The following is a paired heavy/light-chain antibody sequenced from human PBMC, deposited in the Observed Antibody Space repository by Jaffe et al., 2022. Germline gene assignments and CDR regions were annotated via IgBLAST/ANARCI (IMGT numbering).Light chain of an antibody. J-gene: IGLJ1*01. Sequence: QSVLTQPPSASGTPGQRVTISCSGSSSNIGSNYVYWYQQLPGTAPKLLIYRNNQRPSGVPDRFSGSKSGTSASLAISGLRSEDEADYYCAAWDDSLSAFYVFGTGTKVTVL. CDR1: SSNIGSNY. CDR3: AAWDDSLSAFYV. CDR2: RNN. V-gene: IGLV1-47*01.
Heavy chain of an antibody. V-gene: IGHV1-18*01. CDR2: ISAYNGNT. CDR1: GYTFTSYG. CDR3: VRTYYDFWSGFVREYYFDY. D-gene: IGHD3-3*01. J-gene: IGHJ4*02. Sequence: QVQLVQSGAEVKKPGASVKVSCKASGYTFTSYGISWVRQAPGQGLEWMGWISAYNGNTNYAQKLQGRVTMTTDTSTSTAYMELRSLRSDDTAVYYCVRTYYDFWSGFVREYYFDYWGQGTLVTVSS.